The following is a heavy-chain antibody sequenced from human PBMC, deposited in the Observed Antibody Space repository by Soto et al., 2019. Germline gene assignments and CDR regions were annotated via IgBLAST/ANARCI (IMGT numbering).Heavy chain of an antibody. CDR2: LSHGGRT. D-gene: IGHD3-22*01. CDR3: ARDDRSYDSIGLDYGLDV. V-gene: IGHV4-38-2*01. J-gene: IGHJ6*02. CDR1: CYFISNGYW. Sequence: SETLSLTCDVSCYFISNGYWWGWVRQPPGKGLEWIGSLSHGGRTYYNPSLKSRVTISIDTSKNHLSLRLTSVTAADTAVYYCARDDRSYDSIGLDYGLDVWGQGTTVTVSS.